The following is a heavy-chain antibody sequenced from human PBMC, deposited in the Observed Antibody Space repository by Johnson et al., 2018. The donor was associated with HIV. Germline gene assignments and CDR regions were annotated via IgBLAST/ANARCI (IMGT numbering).Heavy chain of an antibody. J-gene: IGHJ3*02. CDR2: ISYDGSNK. CDR3: ARELLERRYSGAFDI. CDR1: GFTFSSYA. D-gene: IGHD5-12*01. V-gene: IGHV3-30*04. Sequence: QVQLVESGGGVVQPGRSLRLSCAASGFTFSSYAIHWVRQAPGTGLEWVAVISYDGSNKYYADSVKGRFTISRDNSKNTLYLQMNSLRAGDTAVYYCARELLERRYSGAFDIWGQGTMVTVSS.